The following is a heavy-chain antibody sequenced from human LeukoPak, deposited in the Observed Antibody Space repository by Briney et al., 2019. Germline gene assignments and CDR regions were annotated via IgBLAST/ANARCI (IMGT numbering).Heavy chain of an antibody. CDR3: ARAAPLWFDAFDI. Sequence: GGSLRLSCAASGFTFSDYYMSWIRQAPGKGLEWVSYISSSGSTIYYADSVKGRFTISRDNAKNSLYLQMNSLRAEDTAVYYCARAAPLWFDAFDIWGQGTMVTVSS. V-gene: IGHV3-11*01. J-gene: IGHJ3*02. D-gene: IGHD3-10*01. CDR1: GFTFSDYY. CDR2: ISSSGSTI.